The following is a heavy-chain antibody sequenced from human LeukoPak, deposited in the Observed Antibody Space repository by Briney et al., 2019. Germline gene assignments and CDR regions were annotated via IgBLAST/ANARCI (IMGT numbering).Heavy chain of an antibody. Sequence: GGSLRLSCAASGFTFSGSVMHWVRQASGNGLEGVGRIRIKANSYATAYAASVKGRFTISRDDSKNTAYLQMNSLKTEDTAVYYFTRLASRDGYNYEAFDIWGQGTMVTVSS. CDR1: GFTFSGSV. CDR2: IRIKANSYAT. J-gene: IGHJ3*02. CDR3: TRLASRDGYNYEAFDI. V-gene: IGHV3-73*01. D-gene: IGHD5-24*01.